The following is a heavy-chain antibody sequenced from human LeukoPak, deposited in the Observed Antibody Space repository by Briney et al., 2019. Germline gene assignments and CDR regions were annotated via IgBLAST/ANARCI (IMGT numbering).Heavy chain of an antibody. J-gene: IGHJ4*02. CDR1: GFTFSSYW. CDR3: ARGSCCSSTTCGNFDY. Sequence: PGGSLRLSCAASGFTFSSYWMHWVRQAPGKGLVWVSRIDSDGSSTSYADSVKGRFTISRDNAKNTLYLQMNSLSAEDTAVYYCARGSCCSSTTCGNFDYWGQGTLVTVSS. D-gene: IGHD2-2*01. V-gene: IGHV3-74*01. CDR2: IDSDGSST.